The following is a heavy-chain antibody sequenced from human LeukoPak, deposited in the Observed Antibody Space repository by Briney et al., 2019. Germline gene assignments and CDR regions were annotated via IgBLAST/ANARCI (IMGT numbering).Heavy chain of an antibody. CDR2: ISYDGSNK. J-gene: IGHJ6*02. D-gene: IGHD3-10*02. CDR1: GFAFSSYG. V-gene: IGHV3-30*18. CDR3: AKVLFGELLDYYYYYGMDV. Sequence: PGGSLRLSCAASGFAFSSYGMHWVRQAPGKGLEWVAVISYDGSNKYYADSVKGRFTISRDNSKNTLYLQMNSLRAEDTAVYYCAKVLFGELLDYYYYYGMDVWGQGTTVTVSS.